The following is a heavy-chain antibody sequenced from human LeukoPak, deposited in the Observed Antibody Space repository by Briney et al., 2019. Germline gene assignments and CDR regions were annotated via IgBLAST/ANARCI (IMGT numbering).Heavy chain of an antibody. V-gene: IGHV1-2*02. D-gene: IGHD1-26*01. CDR1: GYTFTGYY. Sequence: GASVKVSCKASGYTFTGYYMHWVRQAPGQGLEWMGWINPNSGGTNYAQKFQGRVTMTRDTSISTAYMELSRLRSDDTAVYYCARDRVGATVYFDYWGQGTLVTVSS. J-gene: IGHJ4*02. CDR2: INPNSGGT. CDR3: ARDRVGATVYFDY.